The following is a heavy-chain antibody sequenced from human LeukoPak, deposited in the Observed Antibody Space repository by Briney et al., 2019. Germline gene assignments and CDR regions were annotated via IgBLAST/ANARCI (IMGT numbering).Heavy chain of an antibody. J-gene: IGHJ4*02. CDR1: GFTFSNYW. CDR3: ARVTVSSSEVIFDY. V-gene: IGHV3-74*01. CDR2: VNSDGSTI. D-gene: IGHD1-20*01. Sequence: TGGSLRHSCAASGFTFSNYWMHWVRQAPGKGLVWVSRVNSDGSTITYADSVKGRFTISRDNAKNTLYLQMNSLRAEDTAVYYCARVTVSSSEVIFDYWGQGSLVTVSS.